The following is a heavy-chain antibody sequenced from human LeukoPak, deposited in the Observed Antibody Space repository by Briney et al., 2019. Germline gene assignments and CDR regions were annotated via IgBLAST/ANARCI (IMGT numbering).Heavy chain of an antibody. CDR3: ASGHVWFAESANFDY. J-gene: IGHJ4*02. CDR2: INPNSGGT. D-gene: IGHD3-10*01. Sequence: GASVKVSCKASGYTFTGYYMHWVRQAPGQGLDWMGWINPNSGGTNYAQKFQGRVTMTRDTSISTAYMELSRLRSDDTAVYYRASGHVWFAESANFDYWGQGTLVTVSS. V-gene: IGHV1-2*02. CDR1: GYTFTGYY.